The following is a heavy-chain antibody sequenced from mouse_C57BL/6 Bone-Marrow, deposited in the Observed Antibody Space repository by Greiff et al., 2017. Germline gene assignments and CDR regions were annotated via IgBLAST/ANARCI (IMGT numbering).Heavy chain of an antibody. J-gene: IGHJ3*01. D-gene: IGHD4-1*01. Sequence: QVQLQQSGPGLVAPSPSLSISCTVSGFSLPSYAISWVRQPPGKGLEWLGVIWTGGGTNYNSALKSRLSIGKDNSKGHVFLKMNSLQTDDTAKYYCASGWEAWFAYWGKGTLVTVSA. CDR2: IWTGGGT. CDR3: ASGWEAWFAY. V-gene: IGHV2-9-1*01. CDR1: GFSLPSYA.